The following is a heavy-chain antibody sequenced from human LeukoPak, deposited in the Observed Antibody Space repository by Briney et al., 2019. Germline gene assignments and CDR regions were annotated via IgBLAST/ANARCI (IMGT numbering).Heavy chain of an antibody. CDR2: IYYSGST. Sequence: SETLSLTCTVSGASISSHDWSWIRQPPGKGLEWIGYIYYSGSTNYNPSLKSRVTISVDTSKNQFSLKLSSVTAADTAVYYCARTSYYYGSGSYYLGAFDIWGQGTMVTVSS. V-gene: IGHV4-59*08. J-gene: IGHJ3*02. CDR1: GASISSHD. CDR3: ARTSYYYGSGSYYLGAFDI. D-gene: IGHD3-10*01.